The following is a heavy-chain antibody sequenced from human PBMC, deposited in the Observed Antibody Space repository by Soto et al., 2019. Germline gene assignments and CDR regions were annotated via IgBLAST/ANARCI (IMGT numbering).Heavy chain of an antibody. Sequence: VQLLESGGGLAQPGGSLRLSCAASGFTFSTYTMAWVRQAPGRGPEWVAGVAQAGTAHYADSVKGRFTISRDNSRDTVYLQMITLRGEDTAVYYWAKDMRPDGVWDFDYWGQGTLVTVAS. J-gene: IGHJ4*02. CDR3: AKDMRPDGVWDFDY. CDR2: VAQAGTA. CDR1: GFTFSTYT. V-gene: IGHV3-23*01. D-gene: IGHD4-17*01.